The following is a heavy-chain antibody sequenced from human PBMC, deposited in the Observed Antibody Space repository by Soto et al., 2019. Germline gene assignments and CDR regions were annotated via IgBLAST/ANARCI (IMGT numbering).Heavy chain of an antibody. V-gene: IGHV3-64*01. D-gene: IGHD6-19*01. CDR1: GFTFSSYA. Sequence: GGSLRLSCAASGFTFSSYAMHWVRQAPGKGLEYVSAISSNGGSTYYANTVKGRFTISRGNSKNTLYLQMGSLRDEDMAVYYCAKGQWLVRAAFDIWGQGTMVTVSS. CDR2: ISSNGGST. CDR3: AKGQWLVRAAFDI. J-gene: IGHJ3*02.